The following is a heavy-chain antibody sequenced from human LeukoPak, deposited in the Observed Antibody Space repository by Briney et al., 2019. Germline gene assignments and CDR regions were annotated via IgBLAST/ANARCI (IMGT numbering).Heavy chain of an antibody. CDR2: IYYSGST. Sequence: SETLSLTCTVSGGSISSYYWSWIRQHPGKGLEWIGYIYYSGSTNYNPSLKSRVTISVDTSKNQFSLKLSSVTAADTAVYYCARDHAAAVPRGMDVWGQGTTVTVSS. CDR3: ARDHAAAVPRGMDV. CDR1: GGSISSYY. V-gene: IGHV4-59*01. J-gene: IGHJ6*02. D-gene: IGHD6-13*01.